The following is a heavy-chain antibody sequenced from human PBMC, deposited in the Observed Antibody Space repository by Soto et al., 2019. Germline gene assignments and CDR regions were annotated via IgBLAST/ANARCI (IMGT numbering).Heavy chain of an antibody. CDR1: GFPFSSYA. Sequence: PGGSLSLSCAASGFPFSSYAMSWVRRAPGKGLEWVSAISGSGGSTYYADSVKGRFTISRDNSKNTLYLQMNSLRAEDTAVYYCAKDRQSLTGYYYDSSGSLSHPIFDYWGQGTLVTVSS. V-gene: IGHV3-23*01. CDR3: AKDRQSLTGYYYDSSGSLSHPIFDY. CDR2: ISGSGGST. D-gene: IGHD3-22*01. J-gene: IGHJ4*02.